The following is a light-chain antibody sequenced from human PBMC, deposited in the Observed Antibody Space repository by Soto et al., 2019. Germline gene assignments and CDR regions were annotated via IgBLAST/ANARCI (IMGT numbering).Light chain of an antibody. CDR1: QNILYSSNNENY. CDR2: WAS. J-gene: IGKJ1*01. CDR3: QQCYATPRT. Sequence: DIVMTQSPDSLAVSLGERATINCRSSQNILYSSNNENYLAWYQQKPGQSPKLLIYWASTRESGVPDRFSGGGSGTNFTLAISSLQAEDVAVYYCQQCYATPRTFGQGTKVEV. V-gene: IGKV4-1*01.